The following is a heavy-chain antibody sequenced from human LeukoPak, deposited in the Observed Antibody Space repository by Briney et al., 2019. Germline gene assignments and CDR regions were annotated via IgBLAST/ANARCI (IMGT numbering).Heavy chain of an antibody. CDR1: GFTFDDYG. CDR2: INWNGGST. J-gene: IGHJ6*03. V-gene: IGHV3-20*04. D-gene: IGHD2-8*01. Sequence: GGSLRLSCAASGFTFDDYGMSWVRQAPGKGLEWVSGINWNGGSTGYADSVKGRFSISRDSSKNILYLQMNSLRAEDTAVYYCAKDRCSNGIGCYYYYMDVWGKGTTVTISS. CDR3: AKDRCSNGIGCYYYYMDV.